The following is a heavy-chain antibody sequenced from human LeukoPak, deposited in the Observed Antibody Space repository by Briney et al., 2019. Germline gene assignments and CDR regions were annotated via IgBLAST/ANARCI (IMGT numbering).Heavy chain of an antibody. J-gene: IGHJ6*02. CDR2: ISDSGGRT. Sequence: GGSLRLSCAVSGITLSNYGMSWVRQAPGKGLEWVAGISDSGGRTNYADSVKGRFTISRDNPKSTLYLQMNSLRAEDTAVYYCARGFWAPEFPLYGMDVWGQGTTVTVSS. D-gene: IGHD3-16*01. CDR1: GITLSNYG. CDR3: ARGFWAPEFPLYGMDV. V-gene: IGHV3-23*01.